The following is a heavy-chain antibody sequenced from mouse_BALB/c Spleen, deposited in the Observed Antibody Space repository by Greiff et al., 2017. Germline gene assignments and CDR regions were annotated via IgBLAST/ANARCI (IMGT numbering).Heavy chain of an antibody. CDR3: ARYYDYDGYYYAMDY. D-gene: IGHD2-4*01. CDR1: GDSITSGY. J-gene: IGHJ4*01. V-gene: IGHV3-8*02. Sequence: EVKLLESGPSLVKPSQTLSLTCSVTGDSITSGYWNWIRKFPGNKLEYMGYISYSGSTYYNPSLKSRISITRDTSKNQYYLQLNSVTTEDTATYYCARYYDYDGYYYAMDYWGQGTSVTVSS. CDR2: ISYSGST.